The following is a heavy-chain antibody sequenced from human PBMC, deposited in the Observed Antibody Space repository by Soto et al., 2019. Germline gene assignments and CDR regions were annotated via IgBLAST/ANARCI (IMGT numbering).Heavy chain of an antibody. CDR2: ISSVSLTI. V-gene: IGHV3-48*02. Sequence: RQVPGKGLDWVSYISSVSLTIYYADSVKGRFTISRDNAKNSLYLQMNSLRDEDAAVYYCARENYYGMDVWGQGTTVTVSS. J-gene: IGHJ6*02. CDR3: ARENYYGMDV.